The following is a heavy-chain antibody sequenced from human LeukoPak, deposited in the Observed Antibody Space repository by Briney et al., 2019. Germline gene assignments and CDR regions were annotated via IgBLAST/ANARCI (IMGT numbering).Heavy chain of an antibody. D-gene: IGHD3-10*01. CDR2: INPNSGGT. CDR1: GYTFTGYY. CDR3: ARGIARGVVRGYNWFDP. V-gene: IGHV1-2*02. J-gene: IGHJ5*02. Sequence: EASVKVSCKASGYTFTGYYMHWVRQAPGQGLEWMGWINPNSGGTNYAQKFQGRVTMTRDTSISTAYMELSRLRSDDTAVYYCARGIARGVVRGYNWFDPWGQGTLVTVSS.